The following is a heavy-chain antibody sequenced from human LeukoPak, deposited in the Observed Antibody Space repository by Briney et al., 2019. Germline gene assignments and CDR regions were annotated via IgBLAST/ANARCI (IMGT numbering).Heavy chain of an antibody. CDR2: IIPIFGTA. V-gene: IGHV1-69*13. Sequence: GASVKVSCKASGGTFSSYAISWVRQAPGQGLEWMGGIIPIFGTANYAQKFQGRVTITADESTSTAYMELSSLRSEDTAVYYCAREVYCSSTSCDPDYWGQGTLVTVSS. J-gene: IGHJ4*02. D-gene: IGHD2-2*01. CDR1: GGTFSSYA. CDR3: AREVYCSSTSCDPDY.